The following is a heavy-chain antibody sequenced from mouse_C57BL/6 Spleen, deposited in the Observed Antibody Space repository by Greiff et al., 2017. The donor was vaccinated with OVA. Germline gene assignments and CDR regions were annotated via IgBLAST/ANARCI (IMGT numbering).Heavy chain of an antibody. CDR1: GYTFTNYW. CDR2: IYPGGGYT. J-gene: IGHJ4*01. Sequence: VQLQQSGAVLVRPGTSVKMSCKASGYTFTNYWIGWAKQRPGHDLEWIGDIYPGGGYTNYNEKFKGKATLTADKSSSTAYMQFSSLTSEDSAIYYCAGSGDYDNAMDYWGQGTSVTVSS. V-gene: IGHV1-63*01. CDR3: AGSGDYDNAMDY. D-gene: IGHD2-4*01.